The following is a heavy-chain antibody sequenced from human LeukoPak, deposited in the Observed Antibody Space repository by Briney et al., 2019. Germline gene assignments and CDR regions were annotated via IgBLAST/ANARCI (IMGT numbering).Heavy chain of an antibody. Sequence: GASVKVXCXASGYTFANFDISWVRQAPGQGLEWMGWISAYNGNTNYAQKLQGRVTMTTDTSTSTAYMELRSLRSDDTAVYYCARDIPPSTIGAYYGMDVWGQGTTVTVSS. CDR3: ARDIPPSTIGAYYGMDV. CDR2: ISAYNGNT. J-gene: IGHJ6*02. D-gene: IGHD5/OR15-5a*01. CDR1: GYTFANFD. V-gene: IGHV1-18*04.